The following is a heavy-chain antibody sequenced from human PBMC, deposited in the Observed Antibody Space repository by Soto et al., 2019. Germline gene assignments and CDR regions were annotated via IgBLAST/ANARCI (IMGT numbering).Heavy chain of an antibody. CDR2: ISSSSSTI. CDR3: ARVGSYFIAAAGTYYCDY. D-gene: IGHD6-13*01. CDR1: GFTFSSYS. Sequence: VGSLRLSCAASGFTFSSYSMNCVRQAPGKGMEWVSYISSSSSTIYYADSVKGRFTVARDNAKNSLYLQMNSLRDEETAVYYCARVGSYFIAAAGTYYCDYWCQGTLVTVSS. V-gene: IGHV3-48*02. J-gene: IGHJ4*02.